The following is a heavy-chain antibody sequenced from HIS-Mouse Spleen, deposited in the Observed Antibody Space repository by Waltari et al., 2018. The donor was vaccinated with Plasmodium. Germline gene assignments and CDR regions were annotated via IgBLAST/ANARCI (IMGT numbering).Heavy chain of an antibody. J-gene: IGHJ3*02. CDR1: GFTFCSYG. Sequence: QVQLVESGGGVVQPGRSLRLPCAASGFTFCSYGMHGVRQAPGKGLEWVAVIWYDGSNKYYADSVKGRFTISRDNSKNTLYLQMNSLRAEDTAVYYCAKVAQGTRDAFDIWGQGTMVTVSS. CDR3: AKVAQGTRDAFDI. D-gene: IGHD2-8*01. V-gene: IGHV3-33*06. CDR2: IWYDGSNK.